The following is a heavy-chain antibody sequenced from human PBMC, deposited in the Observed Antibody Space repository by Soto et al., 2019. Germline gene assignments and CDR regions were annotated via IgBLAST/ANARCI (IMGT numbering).Heavy chain of an antibody. CDR3: AKGSQVWVPPLYYYDY. V-gene: IGHV3-23*01. J-gene: IGHJ4*02. Sequence: EVQLLESGGGLVQPGGSLRLSCAASGFTFSSYAMSWVRQAPGKGLEWVSVISGGGGSTYYAGSVKGRFTISRDNSKNTLYLDMNSLRAADTAVYYCAKGSQVWVPPLYYYDYWGQGTLVTVSS. CDR1: GFTFSSYA. D-gene: IGHD1-1*01. CDR2: ISGGGGST.